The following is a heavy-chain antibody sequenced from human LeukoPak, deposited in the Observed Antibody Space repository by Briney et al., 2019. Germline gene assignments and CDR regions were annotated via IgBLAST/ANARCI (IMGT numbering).Heavy chain of an antibody. Sequence: PSETLSLTCAVYGGSISGYYWSWIRQPPGKGLEWIGEINHSGSTNYNPSLKSRVTISVDTSKNQFSLKLSSVTAADTAVYYCARGLGAAAGSVFDPWGQGTLVTVSS. J-gene: IGHJ5*02. CDR1: GGSISGYY. CDR3: ARGLGAAAGSVFDP. CDR2: INHSGST. V-gene: IGHV4-34*01. D-gene: IGHD6-13*01.